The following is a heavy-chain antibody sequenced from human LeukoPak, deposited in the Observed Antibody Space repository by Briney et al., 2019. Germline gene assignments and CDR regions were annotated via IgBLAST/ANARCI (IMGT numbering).Heavy chain of an antibody. CDR1: GFTLSSYN. CDR2: ISWRSSDI. Sequence: GGSLRLSCAASGFTLSSYNMKWVRQAPAKGLEWVSSISWRSSDIEYADSVKGRFTISRDNAKQSLYLRMSSLRAEDTAIYYCARVYSNNWYSGYLYMDVWGKGTTVTVSS. D-gene: IGHD4-11*01. CDR3: ARVYSNNWYSGYLYMDV. J-gene: IGHJ6*03. V-gene: IGHV3-21*01.